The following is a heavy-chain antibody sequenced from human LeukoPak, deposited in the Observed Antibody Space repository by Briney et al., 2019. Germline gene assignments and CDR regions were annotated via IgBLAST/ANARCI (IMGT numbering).Heavy chain of an antibody. Sequence: SVKVSCKASGGTFSRYAMSWVRQAPGQGLEWMGGIIPIFGTASFAQKFQGRVTITTDESTGTAYMELSSLRSEDTAVYYCARVVTPRYCSTPSCYWKGWFDPWGQGTLVTVSS. V-gene: IGHV1-69*05. CDR3: ARVVTPRYCSTPSCYWKGWFDP. CDR2: IIPIFGTA. J-gene: IGHJ5*02. CDR1: GGTFSRYA. D-gene: IGHD2-2*01.